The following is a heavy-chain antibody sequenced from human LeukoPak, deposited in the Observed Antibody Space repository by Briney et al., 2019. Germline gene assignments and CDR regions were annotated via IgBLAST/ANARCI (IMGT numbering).Heavy chain of an antibody. CDR1: GDSVSSNSAA. V-gene: IGHV6-1*01. J-gene: IGHJ4*02. Sequence: SQTLSLTCAISGDSVSSNSAAWNWIRQSPSRGLEWLGRTYYRSKWYNDHAESVKSRITINPDTSKNQFSLELTPVTPEDTAMYFCATGNYHFDQWGQGTLVTVSP. CDR2: TYYRSKWYN. CDR3: ATGNYHFDQ. D-gene: IGHD1-1*01.